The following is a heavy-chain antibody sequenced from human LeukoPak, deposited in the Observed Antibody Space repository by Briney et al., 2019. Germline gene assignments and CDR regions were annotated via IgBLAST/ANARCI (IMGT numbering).Heavy chain of an antibody. V-gene: IGHV1-8*01. CDR1: GYTFTSYD. CDR2: MNPNSGNT. Sequence: ASVKVSCKASGYTFTSYDINWVRQATGQELEWMGWMNPNSGNTGYAQKFQGRVTMTRNTSISTAYMELSSLRSEDTAVYYCALSPYYYGSGTPPDYWGQGTLVTVSS. D-gene: IGHD3-10*01. J-gene: IGHJ4*02. CDR3: ALSPYYYGSGTPPDY.